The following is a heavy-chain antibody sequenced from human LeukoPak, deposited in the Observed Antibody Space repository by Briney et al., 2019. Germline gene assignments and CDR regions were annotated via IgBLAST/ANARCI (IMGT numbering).Heavy chain of an antibody. V-gene: IGHV4-39*01. CDR3: ARGIANVYYYSYYFDY. CDR2: IYYSGST. CDR1: GGSISSSSYY. J-gene: IGHJ4*02. Sequence: KPSETLSPTCTVSGGSISSSSYYWGWIRQPPGKGLEWIGSIYYSGSTYYNPSLKSRVTISVDTSKNQFSLKLSSVTAADTAVYYCARGIANVYYYSYYFDYWGQGTLVTVSS. D-gene: IGHD3-16*01.